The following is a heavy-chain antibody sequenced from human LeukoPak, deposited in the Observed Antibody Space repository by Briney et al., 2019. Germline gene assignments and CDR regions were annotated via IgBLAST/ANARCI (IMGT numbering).Heavy chain of an antibody. CDR1: GFTFDDYA. D-gene: IGHD2-2*02. J-gene: IGHJ4*02. CDR3: AKADCSSASCYTDY. Sequence: GGSLRLSCAASGFTFDDYAMHWVRQAPGKGLEWVSGISWNSGSIGYADSVKGRFTISRDNAKNSLYLQMNSLRPEDMALYYRAKADCSSASCYTDYWGQGTLVTVTS. V-gene: IGHV3-9*03. CDR2: ISWNSGSI.